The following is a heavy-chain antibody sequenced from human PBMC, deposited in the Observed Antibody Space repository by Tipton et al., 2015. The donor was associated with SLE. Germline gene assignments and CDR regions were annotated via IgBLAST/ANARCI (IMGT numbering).Heavy chain of an antibody. D-gene: IGHD3-22*01. CDR2: IYPGDSDT. V-gene: IGHV5-51*03. CDR1: GYSFTTYW. Sequence: QLVQSGAEVRKPGESLKISCKGSGYSFTTYWIGWVRQMPGQGLEWMGIIYPGDSDTRYSPSLQGQVTISFDKSISTAYLQWNSLKASDTAMYYCARGLNFHDSSGYYYVVFDYWGQGTPVTVSS. CDR3: ARGLNFHDSSGYYYVVFDY. J-gene: IGHJ4*02.